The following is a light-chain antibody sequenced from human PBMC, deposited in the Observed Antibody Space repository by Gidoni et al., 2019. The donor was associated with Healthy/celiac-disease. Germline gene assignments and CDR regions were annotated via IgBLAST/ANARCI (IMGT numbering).Light chain of an antibody. CDR3: QSADSSGTYPVV. V-gene: IGLV3-25*02. Sequence: SSALTQPPSVSVSPGQTARITCSGDALPKQYAYWYQQKPGQAPVLVIYKDSERHSGIPERFSGSSSGTTGTLTISGGQAEDEADYYCQSADSSGTYPVVFGGGTKLTV. CDR2: KDS. CDR1: ALPKQY. J-gene: IGLJ2*01.